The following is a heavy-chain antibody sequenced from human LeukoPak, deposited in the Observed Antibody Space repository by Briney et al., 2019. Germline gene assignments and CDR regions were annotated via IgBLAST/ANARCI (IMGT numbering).Heavy chain of an antibody. J-gene: IGHJ4*02. D-gene: IGHD3-3*01. Sequence: PGGSLRLSCVASGFTFTTNWMTWVRQAPGKGLEWVATINQDGSEKYYVDSVKGRFTISRDNAKNSLFLQMNSLRAEDTAVYYCARDRITDFWSGYYTNYFDYWGQGTLVTVSS. CDR1: GFTFTTNW. V-gene: IGHV3-7*01. CDR2: INQDGSEK. CDR3: ARDRITDFWSGYYTNYFDY.